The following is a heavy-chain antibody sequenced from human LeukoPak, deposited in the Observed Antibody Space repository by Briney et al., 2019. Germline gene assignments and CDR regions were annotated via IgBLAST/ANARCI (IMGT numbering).Heavy chain of an antibody. J-gene: IGHJ4*02. V-gene: IGHV4-59*11. CDR3: ARTGGITTAHLDLDH. D-gene: IGHD6-13*01. CDR2: FYYSGST. Sequence: SETLSLTCTVSGASISTHYWSRSRQPPEKGPEWIGDFYYSGSTNYNPSLKSRATISGDTSKNQFSLKLRSVTAADTAVYYCARTGGITTAHLDLDHWSQGTLVTVSS. CDR1: GASISTHY.